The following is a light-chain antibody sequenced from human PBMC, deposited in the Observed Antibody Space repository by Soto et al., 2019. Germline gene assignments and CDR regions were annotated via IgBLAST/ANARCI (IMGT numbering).Light chain of an antibody. CDR1: SSNIGNKY. V-gene: IGLV1-51*02. J-gene: IGLJ3*02. CDR2: END. CDR3: GTWDSSLSAWV. Sequence: QAVLTQPPSVFAAPGQKVTISCSGSSSNIGNKYVSWYQHLPGTAPKLLIYENDKRPSGILDRFSASKSGTSATLGITGLQTGDEADYYCGTWDSSLSAWVFGGGTKLTVL.